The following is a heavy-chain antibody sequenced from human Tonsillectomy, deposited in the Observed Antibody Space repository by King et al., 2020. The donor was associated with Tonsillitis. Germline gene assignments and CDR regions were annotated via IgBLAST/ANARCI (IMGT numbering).Heavy chain of an antibody. J-gene: IGHJ4*02. CDR2: ISSSSSYI. Sequence: QLVQSGGGLVKPGGSLRLSCAASGFTFSSYRMNWVLQAPGKGLEWGSSISSSSSYIYYADSVKGRFTISRDNAKNSLYLQMNSLRAEETAVYYCASGLFAVAGTPTDYWGQGTLVTVSS. CDR3: ASGLFAVAGTPTDY. V-gene: IGHV3-21*01. CDR1: GFTFSSYR. D-gene: IGHD6-19*01.